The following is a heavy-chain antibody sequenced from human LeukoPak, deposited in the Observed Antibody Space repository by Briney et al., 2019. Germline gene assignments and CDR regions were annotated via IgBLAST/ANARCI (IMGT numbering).Heavy chain of an antibody. Sequence: ASVKVSCKASGYTFTGYYMHWVRQAPGQGLEWMGLINPNSGGANYAQKFQGRVTMTRDTSISTAYMELSRLRSDDTAVYYCARDLSYYDSSGYYFDAFDIWGQGTMVTVSS. CDR2: INPNSGGA. D-gene: IGHD3-22*01. J-gene: IGHJ3*02. V-gene: IGHV1-2*02. CDR1: GYTFTGYY. CDR3: ARDLSYYDSSGYYFDAFDI.